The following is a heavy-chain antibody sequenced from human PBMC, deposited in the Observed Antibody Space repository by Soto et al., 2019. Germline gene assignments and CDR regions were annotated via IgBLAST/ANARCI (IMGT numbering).Heavy chain of an antibody. D-gene: IGHD5-12*01. Sequence: SETLSLTCTVSGGSISSYYWSWIRQPPGKGLEWIGYIYYSGSTNYNPSPKSRVTISVDTSKNQFSLKLSSVTAADTAVYYCAREGFGATISKRYYYYMDVWGKGTTVTVSS. CDR2: IYYSGST. CDR1: GGSISSYY. V-gene: IGHV4-59*01. CDR3: AREGFGATISKRYYYYMDV. J-gene: IGHJ6*03.